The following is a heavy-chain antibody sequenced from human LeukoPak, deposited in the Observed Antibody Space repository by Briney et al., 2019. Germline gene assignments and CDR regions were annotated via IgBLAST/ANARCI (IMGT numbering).Heavy chain of an antibody. CDR3: ARGPAGSGSLPVHYYYYYMDV. V-gene: IGHV4-34*01. CDR1: GGSFSGYY. CDR2: ISQSGNT. J-gene: IGHJ6*03. D-gene: IGHD3-10*01. Sequence: KPSETLSLTCAVYGGSFSGYYWIWVRQSPEKGLEWIGEISQSGNTNYNPSLKSRVTISLDTAKNQFSLQLNSVTAADTAVYYCARGPAGSGSLPVHYYYYYMDVWGKGTTVTVSS.